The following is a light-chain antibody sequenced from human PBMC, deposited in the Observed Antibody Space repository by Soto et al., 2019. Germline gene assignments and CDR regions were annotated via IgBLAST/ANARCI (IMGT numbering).Light chain of an antibody. CDR1: SSDVGGYNY. V-gene: IGLV2-14*01. J-gene: IGLJ3*02. CDR2: EVS. CDR3: SSYTSSSPRV. Sequence: QSALTQPASVSGSPGQSITISCTGTSSDVGGYNYVSWYQQHPGKAPKLMIYEVSNRPSGVSNRFSGSKSGNTASLTISGLQAEDEAAYYCSSYTSSSPRVFGGGTQLTVL.